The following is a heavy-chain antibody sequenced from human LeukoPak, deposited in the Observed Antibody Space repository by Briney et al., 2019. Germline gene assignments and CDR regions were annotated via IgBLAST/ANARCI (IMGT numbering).Heavy chain of an antibody. Sequence: GASLRLSCAASGFTFSNYAMSWVRQAPGKGLEWVSAITGGGSGIYYAESMKSRFTISRDNSKNTLYLQINSLRAEDTAVYYCAKWGDYDVLTGYYVSDYWGQGTLVTVSS. CDR1: GFTFSNYA. V-gene: IGHV3-23*01. CDR3: AKWGDYDVLTGYYVSDY. J-gene: IGHJ4*02. CDR2: ITGGGSGI. D-gene: IGHD3-9*01.